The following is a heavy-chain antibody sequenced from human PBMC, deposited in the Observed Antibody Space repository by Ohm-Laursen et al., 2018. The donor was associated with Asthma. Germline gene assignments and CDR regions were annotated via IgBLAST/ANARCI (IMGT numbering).Heavy chain of an antibody. Sequence: SLRLSCAAPGFTFSDYAMHWVRQAPGKGLEYVSSIFSNGGYSHYADSVKGRFTISRDNSKNTLHLQLGSLRPDDTAVYYCARGHRSSWFDAFDVWGHGTVVTVSS. CDR2: IFSNGGYS. V-gene: IGHV3-64*02. CDR1: GFTFSDYA. CDR3: ARGHRSSWFDAFDV. D-gene: IGHD6-13*01. J-gene: IGHJ3*01.